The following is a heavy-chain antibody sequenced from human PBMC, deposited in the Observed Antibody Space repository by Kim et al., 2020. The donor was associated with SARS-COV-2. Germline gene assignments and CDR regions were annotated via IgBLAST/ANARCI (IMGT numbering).Heavy chain of an antibody. J-gene: IGHJ4*02. V-gene: IGHV3-74*01. CDR3: ARDLRARCFDWLSEETLDY. D-gene: IGHD3-9*01. Sequence: GRFTNSRDNAQNTLYLKMNSLRAEDTAVYYCARDLRARCFDWLSEETLDYWGQGTLVTVSS.